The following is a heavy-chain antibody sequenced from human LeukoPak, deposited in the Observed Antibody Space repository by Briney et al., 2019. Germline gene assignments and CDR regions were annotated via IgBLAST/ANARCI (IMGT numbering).Heavy chain of an antibody. V-gene: IGHV3-48*03. CDR2: ISSSGSTI. CDR3: ARARPYYYYGMDV. J-gene: IGHJ6*02. CDR1: GFTFSSYE. Sequence: PGGTLRLSCAASGFTFSSYEMNWVRQAPGKGLEWASYISSSGSTIYYADSVKGRFTISRDNAKNSLYLQMNSLRAEDTAVHYCARARPYYYYGMDVWGQGTTVTVSS.